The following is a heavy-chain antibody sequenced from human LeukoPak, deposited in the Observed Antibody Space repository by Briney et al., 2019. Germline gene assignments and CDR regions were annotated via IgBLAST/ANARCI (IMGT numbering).Heavy chain of an antibody. CDR2: INAGNGNT. D-gene: IGHD1-14*01. CDR3: ARDIDREFNWFDP. Sequence: GASVKVSCKASGYTFTTYAMHWVRQAPGQRLEWMGWINAGNGNTKYSQKFQGRVTITTDTSESTAYMELSSLRSEDTALYYCARDIDREFNWFDPWGQGTLVTVSS. J-gene: IGHJ5*02. V-gene: IGHV1-3*01. CDR1: GYTFTTYA.